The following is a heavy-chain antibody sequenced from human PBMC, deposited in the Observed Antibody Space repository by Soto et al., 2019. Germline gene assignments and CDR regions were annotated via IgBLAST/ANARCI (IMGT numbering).Heavy chain of an antibody. D-gene: IGHD3-9*01. V-gene: IGHV3-48*03. Sequence: GGSLRLSCVASGFTFSSYSIVWVRQAPGKGLEWLSYIFTTGTTMYYADSVKGRFTVSRDNAKNSVFLLLNSLRAEDTAVYYCARDKDWAFDYWGQGPRSPSPQ. CDR2: IFTTGTTM. CDR3: ARDKDWAFDY. J-gene: IGHJ4*02. CDR1: GFTFSSYS.